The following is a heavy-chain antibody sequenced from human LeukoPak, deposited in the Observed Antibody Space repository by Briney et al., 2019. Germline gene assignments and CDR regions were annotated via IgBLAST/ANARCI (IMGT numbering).Heavy chain of an antibody. CDR2: IFHTGIT. CDR1: GGSVTKYY. D-gene: IGHD2-2*02. J-gene: IGHJ5*01. V-gene: IGHV4-59*02. Sequence: PSETLSLTCTVSGGSVTKYYWHWIRQAPGKGLEWIGFIFHTGITNYNPSLKSRVTISVDTSKNQFSLKLTSVTAADTAVYFCARDLFPINWFESWGQGTQVTVSS. CDR3: ARDLFPINWFES.